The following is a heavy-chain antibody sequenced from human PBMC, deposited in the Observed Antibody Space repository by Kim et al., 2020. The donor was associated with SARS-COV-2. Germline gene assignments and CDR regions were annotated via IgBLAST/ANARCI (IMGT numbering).Heavy chain of an antibody. J-gene: IGHJ4*02. CDR1: GFTFSSYT. CDR3: ASNTRHYYDSSCYYGY. CDR2: ISGSGGST. D-gene: IGHD3-22*01. Sequence: GGSLRLSCAASGFTFSSYTMSWVRQAPGKGLEWVSAISGSGGSTYYADSVKGRFTISRDNAKNTLYLQMNSLRAEDTAVYYCASNTRHYYDSSCYYGYWGQGTLVTVSS. V-gene: IGHV3-23*01.